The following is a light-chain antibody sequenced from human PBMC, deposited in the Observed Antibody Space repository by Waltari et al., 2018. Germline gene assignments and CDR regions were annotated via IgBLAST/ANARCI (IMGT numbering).Light chain of an antibody. CDR1: QDSSNY. CDR3: QQYDNLPVT. V-gene: IGKV1-33*01. CDR2: DAS. J-gene: IGKJ5*01. Sequence: DIQLTQSPPSLSPSVRARVTITCQPSQDSSNYLNWYQQKPGKAPKLLIYDASNLETGVPSRFSGSGSTTDFTFTISSLQPEVIATYYCQQYDNLPVTVGQGTRLEIK.